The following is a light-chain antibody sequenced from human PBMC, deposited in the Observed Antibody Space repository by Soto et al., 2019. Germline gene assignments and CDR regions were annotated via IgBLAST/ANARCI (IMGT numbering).Light chain of an antibody. CDR3: CSYAGSRAWV. CDR2: EGT. CDR1: SSDVGSYNL. V-gene: IGLV2-23*01. J-gene: IGLJ3*02. Sequence: QSALTQPASVSGSPGQSITISCTGTSSDVGSYNLVSWYQQHPGKAPKLMIYEGTKRPSGVSSRFSGSKSVNTASLTISGLLSEDEADYYCCSYAGSRAWVFGGGTQLTV.